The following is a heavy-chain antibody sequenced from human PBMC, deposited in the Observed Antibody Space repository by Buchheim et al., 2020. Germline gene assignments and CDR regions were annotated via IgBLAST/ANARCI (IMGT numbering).Heavy chain of an antibody. V-gene: IGHV4-39*01. CDR2: LSHRGRT. CDR3: ARSNVDGIDY. Sequence: HLQLQESGPGLVKPSETLSLTCAVSGDSISSSSDYWGWLRQPPGEGLEWIGSLSHRGRTYYKPSLESRVTISEDTSKNKFSLRLTSVTAADTAVYYCARSNVDGIDYWGQG. J-gene: IGHJ4*02. CDR1: GDSISSSSDY.